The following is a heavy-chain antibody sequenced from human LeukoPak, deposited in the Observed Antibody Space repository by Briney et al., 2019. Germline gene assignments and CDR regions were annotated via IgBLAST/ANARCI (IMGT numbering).Heavy chain of an antibody. CDR3: AKVCTDGSCCY. V-gene: IGHV3-23*01. D-gene: IGHD2-15*01. CDR2: ISGSGGST. CDR1: GFPFNSYS. Sequence: GGSLRLSCAASGFPFNSYSMNWVRQAPGGGLEWVSGISGSGGSTYYADSVKGRFTISRDNSKNTLFLQMNSLRAEDTAVYYCAKVCTDGSCCYWGQGTLVTVSS. J-gene: IGHJ4*02.